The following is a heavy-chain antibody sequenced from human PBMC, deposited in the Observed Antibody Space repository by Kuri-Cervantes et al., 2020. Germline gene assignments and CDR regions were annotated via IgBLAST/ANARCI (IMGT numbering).Heavy chain of an antibody. Sequence: SETLSLTCTVSSGSISSSSYYWGWIRQPPGKGLEWIGSIYYSGSTYYNPSLKSRVTISVDTSKNQFSLKLSSVTAADAAVYYCARGLSVAAGKDGWFDPWGQGTLVTVSS. CDR3: ARGLSVAAGKDGWFDP. CDR1: SGSISSSSYY. D-gene: IGHD6-13*01. V-gene: IGHV4-39*07. CDR2: IYYSGST. J-gene: IGHJ5*02.